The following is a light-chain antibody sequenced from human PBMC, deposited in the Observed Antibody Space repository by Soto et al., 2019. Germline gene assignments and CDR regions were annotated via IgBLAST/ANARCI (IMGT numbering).Light chain of an antibody. CDR1: QSVPNSR. J-gene: IGKJ5*01. CDR2: GAS. CDR3: QQYGSPIT. Sequence: EIVLTQSPDTLSLSTGERATLSCRASQSVPNSRLAWYQQKPGQAPRLLIYGASSRATGIPDRFSGSGSGTDFTLTISRLEPEDFAVYYCQQYGSPITFGQGTRLEIK. V-gene: IGKV3-20*01.